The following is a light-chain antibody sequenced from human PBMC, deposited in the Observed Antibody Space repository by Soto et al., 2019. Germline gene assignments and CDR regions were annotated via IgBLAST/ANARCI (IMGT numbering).Light chain of an antibody. CDR2: DAS. J-gene: IGKJ1*01. CDR1: QSVSSY. CDR3: QQRSHLCM. Sequence: EIVLTQSPATLSLSPGERSTLSYRASQSVSSYLAWYQQKPGQAPRLLIYDASNRATGIPARFSGSGSGTDFTLTVSSLVPEDFTVYYFQQRSHLCMLGEVTKVVIK. V-gene: IGKV3-11*01.